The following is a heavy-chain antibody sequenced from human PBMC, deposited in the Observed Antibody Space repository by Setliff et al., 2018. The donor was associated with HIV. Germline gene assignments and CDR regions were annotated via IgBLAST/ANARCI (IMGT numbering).Heavy chain of an antibody. J-gene: IGHJ4*02. Sequence: PSETLSLTCAVYGGSFSGDDWSWIRQPPRKRLEWIGELNDSGSTNYNPSLKSRVTISVDTSKNQFSLKLSSVTAADTAVYYCARAPITIFGVIIIPVYFDYWGQGTLVTVSS. V-gene: IGHV4-34*01. CDR2: LNDSGST. CDR1: GGSFSGDD. D-gene: IGHD3-3*01. CDR3: ARAPITIFGVIIIPVYFDY.